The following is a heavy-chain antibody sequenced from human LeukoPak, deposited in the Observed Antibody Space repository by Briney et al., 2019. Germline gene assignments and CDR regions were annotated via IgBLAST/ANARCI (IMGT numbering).Heavy chain of an antibody. V-gene: IGHV3-7*01. Sequence: GGSLRLSCSASGFTFSTYWMSWVRQAPGKGLEWVANMKRDGSEIYYVDSVRGRFTISRDNAKNSLYLQMNSLRAEDTAVYYCARTPDAGTFDYWGQGTLVTVSS. D-gene: IGHD6-13*01. CDR1: GFTFSTYW. CDR2: MKRDGSEI. CDR3: ARTPDAGTFDY. J-gene: IGHJ4*02.